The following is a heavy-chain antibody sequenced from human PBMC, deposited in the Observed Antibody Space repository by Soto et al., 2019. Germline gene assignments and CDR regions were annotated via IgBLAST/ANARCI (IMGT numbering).Heavy chain of an antibody. J-gene: IGHJ6*02. Sequence: QVQLEQSGAEVKRPGSSVKVSCRASGGTFTSYSINWVRRAPGQGPEWMGAVIPRFGTTTYAQRFEGRVTVTADASTGTFFMEMSGLRSEDTAVYFCARARIVAGSGRTGGYYYYAMDLWGQGTAVIVSS. CDR3: ARARIVAGSGRTGGYYYYAMDL. V-gene: IGHV1-69*01. D-gene: IGHD3-3*01. CDR1: GGTFTSYS. CDR2: VIPRFGTT.